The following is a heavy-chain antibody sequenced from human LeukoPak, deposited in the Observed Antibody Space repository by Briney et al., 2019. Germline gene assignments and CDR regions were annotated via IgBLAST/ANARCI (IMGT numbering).Heavy chain of an antibody. CDR3: ARVTAAGHSWSFDY. CDR1: GGSFSGYY. D-gene: IGHD6-13*01. CDR2: IYYSGST. Sequence: PSETLSLTCAVYGGSFSGYYWSWIRQPPGKGLEWIGYIYYSGSTNYNPSLKSRVTISVDTSKNQFSLKLSSVTAADTAVYYCARVTAAGHSWSFDYWGQGTLVTVSS. V-gene: IGHV4-59*01. J-gene: IGHJ4*02.